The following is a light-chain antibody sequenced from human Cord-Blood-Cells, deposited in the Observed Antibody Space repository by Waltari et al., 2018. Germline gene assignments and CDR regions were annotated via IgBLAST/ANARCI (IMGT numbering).Light chain of an antibody. V-gene: IGLV2-14*01. CDR2: DVS. Sequence: QSALTQPASVSGSPGQSITNSCTGTSSDVGGYNYVSWYQQHPGKAPKLMIYDVSNRPSGVSNRFSGSKSGNTASLTISELQAEDEADYYCSSYTSSSTLVFGGGTKLTVL. CDR1: SSDVGGYNY. CDR3: SSYTSSSTLV. J-gene: IGLJ3*02.